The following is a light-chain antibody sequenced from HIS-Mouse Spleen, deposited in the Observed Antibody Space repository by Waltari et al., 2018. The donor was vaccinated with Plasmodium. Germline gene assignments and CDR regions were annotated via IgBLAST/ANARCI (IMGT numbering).Light chain of an antibody. V-gene: IGLV2-11*01. CDR3: CSYAGSYTYV. CDR2: DVS. J-gene: IGLJ1*01. Sequence: QSALTQPRSVSGSPGQSVTISCTGTSSDVCGYNYVSRYQQHPGKAPKPMSYDVSKRPTGVPDRFPGSKSGNTASLTISGLQAEDEADYYCCSYAGSYTYVFGTGTKVTVL. CDR1: SSDVCGYNY.